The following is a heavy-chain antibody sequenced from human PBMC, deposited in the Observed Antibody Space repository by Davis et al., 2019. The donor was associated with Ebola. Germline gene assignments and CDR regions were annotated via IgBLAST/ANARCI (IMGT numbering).Heavy chain of an antibody. Sequence: GGSLRLSCAASGFTFSSYAMSWVRQAPGKGLEWVSAISGSGGSTYYADSVKGRFTISRDNSKNTLNLQMNSLRAEDTAIYYCAKLDYNDSYFQDWGQGTLVTVSS. J-gene: IGHJ1*01. CDR2: ISGSGGST. D-gene: IGHD4-17*01. CDR1: GFTFSSYA. CDR3: AKLDYNDSYFQD. V-gene: IGHV3-23*01.